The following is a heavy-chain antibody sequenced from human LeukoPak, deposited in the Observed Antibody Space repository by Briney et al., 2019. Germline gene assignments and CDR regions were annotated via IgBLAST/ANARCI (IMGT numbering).Heavy chain of an antibody. CDR2: IYHSGST. D-gene: IGHD6-13*01. Sequence: SETLSLTCTVSGYSISSGYYWGWIRQPPGKGLEWIGSIYHSGSTYYNPSLKSRVTLSVDTSKNQFSLKLSSVTAADTAVYYCARGRGYSSSWSYWGQGTLVTVSS. V-gene: IGHV4-38-2*02. CDR1: GYSISSGYY. J-gene: IGHJ4*02. CDR3: ARGRGYSSSWSY.